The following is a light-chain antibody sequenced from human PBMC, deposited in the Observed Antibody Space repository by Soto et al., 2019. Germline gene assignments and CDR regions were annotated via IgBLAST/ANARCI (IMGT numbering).Light chain of an antibody. Sequence: DIHMPQYPSTLSASVGDTVTITCRASQTISGWLAWYQQRPGKAPNLLIFDASTLESGVPSRFSGSGSGTTFTLTISRLQADDFATYYCLQYNGYFRTFGQGTKVDIK. V-gene: IGKV1-5*01. CDR3: LQYNGYFRT. CDR1: QTISGW. CDR2: DAS. J-gene: IGKJ1*01.